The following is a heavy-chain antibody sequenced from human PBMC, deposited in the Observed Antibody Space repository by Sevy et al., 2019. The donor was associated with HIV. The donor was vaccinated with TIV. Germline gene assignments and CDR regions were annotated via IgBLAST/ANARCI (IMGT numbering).Heavy chain of an antibody. D-gene: IGHD1-26*01. V-gene: IGHV3-15*07. CDR3: TTEWPWEMSVSRGFNI. CDR2: VKRRSDGGTK. J-gene: IGHJ3*02. CDR1: GFPFNIVW. Sequence: GGSLRLSCTATGFPFNIVWMNWVRQAPGKGREWVGRVKRRSDGGTKDYAAPVRGRFTISRDDSRSTLYLQMNGLKTEDTAIYYCTTEWPWEMSVSRGFNIWGQGTTVTVSS.